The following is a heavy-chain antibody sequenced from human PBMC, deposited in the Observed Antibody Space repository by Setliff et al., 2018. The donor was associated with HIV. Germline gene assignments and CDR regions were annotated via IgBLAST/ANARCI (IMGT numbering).Heavy chain of an antibody. Sequence: WASVKVSCKASGGTFSSYAISWVRQAPGQGLEWMGGIIPMFGAANYAQKFQGRVTITTDASTSAAYMELSSLRSEDTAVYYCTTGHYGSDSYYSIDHWGQGTLVTVSS. CDR3: TTGHYGSDSYYSIDH. V-gene: IGHV1-69*05. D-gene: IGHD3-10*01. CDR2: IIPMFGAA. CDR1: GGTFSSYA. J-gene: IGHJ4*02.